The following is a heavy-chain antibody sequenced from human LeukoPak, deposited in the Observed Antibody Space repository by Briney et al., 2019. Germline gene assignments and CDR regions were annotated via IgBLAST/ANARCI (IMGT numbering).Heavy chain of an antibody. CDR1: GGTFISYA. V-gene: IGHV1-69*13. J-gene: IGHJ4*02. D-gene: IGHD3-22*01. Sequence: GASVKVSCKASGGTFISYAISWVRQAPGQGLEWMGGIIPIFGTANYAQKFQGRVTITADESTSTAYMELSSLRSEDTAVYYCARALDYYDSSGYYSLDYWGQGTLVTVSS. CDR3: ARALDYYDSSGYYSLDY. CDR2: IIPIFGTA.